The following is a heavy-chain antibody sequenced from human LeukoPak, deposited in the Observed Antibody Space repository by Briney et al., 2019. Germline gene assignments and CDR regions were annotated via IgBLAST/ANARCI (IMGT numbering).Heavy chain of an antibody. D-gene: IGHD3-16*02. Sequence: ASVKVSCKASGYTFTSYDINWVRQATGQGLEWMGWMNPNSGNTGYAQKFQGRVTMTRNTSISTAYMELSSLRSEDTAVYYCARNSYDYVWGSYRHNDYWGQGTLVTVSS. J-gene: IGHJ4*02. CDR2: MNPNSGNT. V-gene: IGHV1-8*01. CDR3: ARNSYDYVWGSYRHNDY. CDR1: GYTFTSYD.